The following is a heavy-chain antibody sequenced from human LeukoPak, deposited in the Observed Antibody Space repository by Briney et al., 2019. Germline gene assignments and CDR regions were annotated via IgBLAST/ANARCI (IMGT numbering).Heavy chain of an antibody. J-gene: IGHJ4*02. Sequence: SVKVSCKASGGTFSSYAISWVRQAPGQGLEWMGGIIPIFGTANYAQKFQGRVTITTDESTSTAYMELSSLRSEDTAVYYCAREGGNPRYFGYWGQGTLVTVSS. CDR2: IIPIFGTA. D-gene: IGHD4-23*01. CDR3: AREGGNPRYFGY. CDR1: GGTFSSYA. V-gene: IGHV1-69*05.